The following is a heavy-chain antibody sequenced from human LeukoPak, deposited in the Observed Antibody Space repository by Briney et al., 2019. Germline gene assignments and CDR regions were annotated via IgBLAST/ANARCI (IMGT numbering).Heavy chain of an antibody. CDR2: TRKKTNSYTT. V-gene: IGHV3-72*01. J-gene: IGHJ4*02. CDR1: GFTFSDHY. CDR3: ARIAKGVGVDY. D-gene: IGHD2-15*01. Sequence: GGSLRLSCAASGFTFSDHYMDWVRQATGKGLEWVGRTRKKTNSYTTEYAASVKGRFSISRDDLKNSLYLQMNSLKIEDTAVYYCARIAKGVGVDYWGQGTLVTVSS.